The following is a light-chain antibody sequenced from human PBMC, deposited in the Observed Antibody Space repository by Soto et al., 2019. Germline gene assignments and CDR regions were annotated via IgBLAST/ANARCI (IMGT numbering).Light chain of an antibody. V-gene: IGKV1-5*03. Sequence: DIQMTQSPSTLSGSVGDRVTITCRASQTISSWLAWYQQKPGEAPTLLIYNASTLKSGVPSRFSGSGSGTDFTLTISSLQPDDFATYYCQHYNSHSEAFGQGTKLELK. CDR1: QTISSW. CDR3: QHYNSHSEA. CDR2: NAS. J-gene: IGKJ1*01.